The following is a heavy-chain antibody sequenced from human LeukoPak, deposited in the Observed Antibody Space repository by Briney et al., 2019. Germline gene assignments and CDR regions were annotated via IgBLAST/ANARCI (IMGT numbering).Heavy chain of an antibody. Sequence: GGSLRLSCAASGFTFNSYAMSWVRQAPGKGLEWVSAVSGGGVSTYYADSVKGRFTISRDNSKNTLSLQMNSLRPEDAAVYYCAKDGGSGGRMNWGQGTLVTVSS. CDR2: VSGGGVST. CDR3: AKDGGSGGRMN. J-gene: IGHJ4*02. CDR1: GFTFNSYA. V-gene: IGHV3-23*01. D-gene: IGHD2-15*01.